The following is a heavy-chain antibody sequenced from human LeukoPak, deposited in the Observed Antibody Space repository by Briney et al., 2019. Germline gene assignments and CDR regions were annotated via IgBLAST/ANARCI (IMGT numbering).Heavy chain of an antibody. CDR3: AGDRVGAMDFDY. J-gene: IGHJ4*02. CDR1: GGSISSYH. D-gene: IGHD1-26*01. CDR2: IYSSGST. V-gene: IGHV4-4*07. Sequence: SETLSLPCSVSGGSISSYHWSWIRQPAGKGLEWIGRIYSSGSTNYNPYLKCRVTISGDKSKNQLSLKLSSVTAADTAVYYWAGDRVGAMDFDYWGQGTLVTVSS.